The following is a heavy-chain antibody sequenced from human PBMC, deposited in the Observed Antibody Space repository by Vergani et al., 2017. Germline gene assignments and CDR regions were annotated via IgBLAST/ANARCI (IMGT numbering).Heavy chain of an antibody. V-gene: IGHV4-59*10. CDR1: GGSFSGYY. D-gene: IGHD3-10*01. CDR2: IYTSGST. J-gene: IGHJ6*03. Sequence: QVQLQQWGAGLLKPSETLSLTCAVYGGSFSGYYWSWIRQPAGKGLEWIGRIYTSGSTNYNPSLKSRVTISVDTSKNQFSLKLSSVTAADTAVYYCARGRGGSGSYYKPLSRYYYYYMDVWGKGP. CDR3: ARGRGGSGSYYKPLSRYYYYYMDV.